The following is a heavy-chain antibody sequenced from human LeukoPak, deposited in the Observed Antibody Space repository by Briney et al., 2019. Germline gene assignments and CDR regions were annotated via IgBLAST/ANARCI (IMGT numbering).Heavy chain of an antibody. CDR2: IWFDESNK. CDR1: GFTFISYG. J-gene: IGHJ4*02. V-gene: IGHV3-33*01. Sequence: PGRSLRLSCAASGFTFISYGTHWVRQAPGKGMGWVAVIWFDESNKSYADSVKGRFTISRENSTNTLYLQMNSLRAEDTAVYYCASGLLGYYDSSGSPLQPFDDWGQGTLVTVSS. D-gene: IGHD3-22*01. CDR3: ASGLLGYYDSSGSPLQPFDD.